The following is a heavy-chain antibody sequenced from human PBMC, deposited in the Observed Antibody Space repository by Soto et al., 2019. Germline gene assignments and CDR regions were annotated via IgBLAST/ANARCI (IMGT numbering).Heavy chain of an antibody. V-gene: IGHV3-48*01. D-gene: IGHD3-10*02. Sequence: EVQLVESGGGLVPPGGSLRLSCPASGFTFSTYSMNWVRQAPGKRLAWVSFISSTGETTYYAACVKGRLTISSDKAKNSLFLQMNSLTADDTAVYYFASDVRLTDYWGHGTLVTVSS. CDR2: ISSTGETT. CDR1: GFTFSTYS. CDR3: ASDVRLTDY. J-gene: IGHJ4*01.